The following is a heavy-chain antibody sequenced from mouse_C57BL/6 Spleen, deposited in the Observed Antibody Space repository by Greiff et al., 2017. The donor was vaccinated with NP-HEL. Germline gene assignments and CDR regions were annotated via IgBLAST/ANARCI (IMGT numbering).Heavy chain of an antibody. Sequence: VQLQQSGAELVRPGTSVKLSCKASGYTFTSYWMHWVKQRPGQGLEWIGVIDPSDSYTNYNQKFKGKATLTVDKSSSTAYMQLSSLTSEDSAVYYCARLGSYYGSSYDYWGQGTTLTVSS. D-gene: IGHD1-1*01. J-gene: IGHJ2*01. CDR3: ARLGSYYGSSYDY. V-gene: IGHV1-59*01. CDR1: GYTFTSYW. CDR2: IDPSDSYT.